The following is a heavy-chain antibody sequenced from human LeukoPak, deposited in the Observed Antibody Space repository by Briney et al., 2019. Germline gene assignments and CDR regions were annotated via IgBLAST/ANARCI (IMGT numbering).Heavy chain of an antibody. J-gene: IGHJ3*02. D-gene: IGHD1-26*01. CDR3: ARGRVSVELGAFDI. V-gene: IGHV1-69*01. CDR1: GGTFSSYA. Sequence: SVKVSCKASGGTFSSYAISWVRQAPGQGLEWMGGIIPIFGTANYAQKFQGRVTITADESTSTAYMELSSLRSEDTAVYYCARGRVSVELGAFDIWGQGTMVTVSS. CDR2: IIPIFGTA.